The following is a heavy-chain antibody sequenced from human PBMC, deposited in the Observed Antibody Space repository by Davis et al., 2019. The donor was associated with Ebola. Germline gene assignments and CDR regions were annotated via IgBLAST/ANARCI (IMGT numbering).Heavy chain of an antibody. V-gene: IGHV4-59*12. CDR2: IYYTGST. CDR3: ARDVWAYYFDY. Sequence: SETLSLTCTVSGGSISSYYWSWIRQPPGKGLEWIGHIYYTGSTNYNPSLKSRVTISVDTSKNQFSLKLSSVTAADTAVYYCARDVWAYYFDYWGQGTLVTVSS. D-gene: IGHD2-8*01. CDR1: GGSISSYY. J-gene: IGHJ4*02.